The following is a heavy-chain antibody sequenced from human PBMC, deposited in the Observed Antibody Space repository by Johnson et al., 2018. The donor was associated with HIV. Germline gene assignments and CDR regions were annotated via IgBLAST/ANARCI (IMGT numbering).Heavy chain of an antibody. Sequence: VQLVESGGGLVQPGGSLRLSCAASGFIFSSYDMHWVRQTTGKGLEWISGIGSSGDTFYPGSVKGRFTIPRDDSKNTLYLQMNSLKTEDTAVYYCTTPLLVGANRPSEEGYNDAFDIWGQGTMVTVSS. CDR1: GFIFSSYD. CDR3: TTPLLVGANRPSEEGYNDAFDI. D-gene: IGHD1-26*01. J-gene: IGHJ3*02. V-gene: IGHV3-13*01. CDR2: IGSSGDT.